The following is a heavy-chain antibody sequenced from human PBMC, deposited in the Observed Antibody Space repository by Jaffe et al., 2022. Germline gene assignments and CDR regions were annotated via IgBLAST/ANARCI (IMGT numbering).Heavy chain of an antibody. Sequence: QVQLVESGGGVVQPGGSLRLSCAASGFIFSNYGIHWVRQAPGKGLEWVAFIHDDGRDPYYVDSAKGRFTISRDNSKNTVYLQMNSLRPEDMAMYYCANLRPGEHDIDYWGQGTLVTVSS. D-gene: IGHD4-17*01. CDR2: IHDDGRDP. V-gene: IGHV3-30*02. CDR3: ANLRPGEHDIDY. CDR1: GFIFSNYG. J-gene: IGHJ4*02.